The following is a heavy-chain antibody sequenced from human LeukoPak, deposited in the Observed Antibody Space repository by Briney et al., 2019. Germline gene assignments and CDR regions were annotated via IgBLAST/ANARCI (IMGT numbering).Heavy chain of an antibody. CDR2: ISYDGSNK. J-gene: IGHJ4*02. CDR1: GFTFSSYG. CDR3: AKDPTYCSSTSCYAGNYFDY. Sequence: PGRSLRLSCAASGFTFSSYGMHWVRQAPGKGLELVAVISYDGSNKYYADSVKGRFTISRDNSKNTLYLQMNSLRAEDTAVYYCAKDPTYCSSTSCYAGNYFDYWGQGTLVTVSS. V-gene: IGHV3-30*18. D-gene: IGHD2-2*01.